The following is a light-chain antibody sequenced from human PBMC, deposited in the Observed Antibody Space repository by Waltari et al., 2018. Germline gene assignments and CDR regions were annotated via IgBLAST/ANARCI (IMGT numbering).Light chain of an antibody. CDR3: CSYAGSSAPRV. CDR2: EGR. Sequence: YQEHPGKATYLMIYEGRKRPSGVSKRFAGSKSDNTASLTISGLQAEDEAHYYCCSYAGSSAPRVFGGGTKLTVL. V-gene: IGLV2-23*01. J-gene: IGLJ3*02.